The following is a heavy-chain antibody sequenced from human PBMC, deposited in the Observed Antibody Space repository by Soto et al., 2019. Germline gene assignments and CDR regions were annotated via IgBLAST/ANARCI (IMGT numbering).Heavy chain of an antibody. V-gene: IGHV3-23*01. Sequence: PGWSLRLSCAASGFTFSRYAMNWVRQAPGKGLEWVSGISGSGGSTYYADSVKGRFTISRDNHKNTLYLQMNSLRAEDTAVYYCAKDGPDYYDSSGPVWGQGTLVTVSS. CDR3: AKDGPDYYDSSGPV. CDR1: GFTFSRYA. J-gene: IGHJ4*02. CDR2: ISGSGGST. D-gene: IGHD3-22*01.